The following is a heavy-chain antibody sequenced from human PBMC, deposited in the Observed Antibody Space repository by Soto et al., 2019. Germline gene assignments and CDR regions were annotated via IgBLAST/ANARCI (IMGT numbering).Heavy chain of an antibody. V-gene: IGHV5-51*01. CDR1: GYSFTNHW. J-gene: IGHJ4*02. CDR2: IYPGDSDT. D-gene: IGHD2-2*01. Sequence: GESLQISCKGSGYSFTNHWIGWVRPMPGKGLEWMGIIYPGDSDTRYRPSFQGQVTISADKSIRTAYLQWSSLKASDTAMYYCARVYYCSSSSCSKGNYLDSWGQGTLVTVSS. CDR3: ARVYYCSSSSCSKGNYLDS.